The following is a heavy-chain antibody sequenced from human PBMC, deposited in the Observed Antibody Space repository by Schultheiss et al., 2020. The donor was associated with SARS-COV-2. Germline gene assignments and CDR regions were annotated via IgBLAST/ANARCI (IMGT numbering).Heavy chain of an antibody. D-gene: IGHD5-12*01. Sequence: GGSLRLSCAASGFSFTSTWMNWVRQAPGKGLEWVSAISGSGGSTYYADSVKGRFTISRDNSKNTLYLQMNSLRAEDTAVYYCAKVVAGYSGYDFYYYYGMDVWGQGTTVTVSS. CDR2: ISGSGGST. J-gene: IGHJ6*02. CDR3: AKVVAGYSGYDFYYYYGMDV. CDR1: GFSFTSTW. V-gene: IGHV3-23*01.